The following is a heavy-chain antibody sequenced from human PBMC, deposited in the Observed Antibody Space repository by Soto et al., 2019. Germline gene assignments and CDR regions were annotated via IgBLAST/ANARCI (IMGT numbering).Heavy chain of an antibody. Sequence: EVQLLESGGGLVQPGGSLKLSCTGSGFTFTNFAMSWVRQSPGKGLEWVSSISGSGAVTYYVYSLKGRFTISRDNSNNTVYLQMNSLRAEDTAEYYCARPSDFGGWYFELWGRGTLVTVSS. D-gene: IGHD4-17*01. CDR2: ISGSGAVT. CDR3: ARPSDFGGWYFEL. CDR1: GFTFTNFA. J-gene: IGHJ2*01. V-gene: IGHV3-23*01.